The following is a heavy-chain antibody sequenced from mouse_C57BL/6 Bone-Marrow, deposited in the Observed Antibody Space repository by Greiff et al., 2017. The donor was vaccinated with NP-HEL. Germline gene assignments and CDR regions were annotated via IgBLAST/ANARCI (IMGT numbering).Heavy chain of an antibody. CDR1: GYTFTSYW. J-gene: IGHJ1*03. CDR2: IDPSDSYT. Sequence: QVQLQQPGAELVRPGTSVKLSCKASGYTFTSYWMHWVKQRPGQGLEWIGVIDPSDSYTNYNQKFKGKATLTVDTSSSTAYMQLSSLTSEDSAVYYCAREGNHYYGSSYRWYFDVWGTGTTVTVSS. D-gene: IGHD1-1*01. CDR3: AREGNHYYGSSYRWYFDV. V-gene: IGHV1-59*01.